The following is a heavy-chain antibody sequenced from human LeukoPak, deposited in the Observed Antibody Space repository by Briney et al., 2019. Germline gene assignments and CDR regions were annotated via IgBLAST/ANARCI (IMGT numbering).Heavy chain of an antibody. V-gene: IGHV4-61*02. CDR2: IYTSGST. CDR1: GGSISSGSYY. J-gene: IGHJ4*02. D-gene: IGHD6-19*01. CDR3: ARDLGIAVGR. Sequence: SETLSLTCTVSGGSISSGSYYWSWIRQPAGKGLEWIGRIYTSGSTNYNPSLKSRVTISVDTSKNQFSLKLSSVTAADTAVYYCARDLGIAVGRWGQGTLVTVSS.